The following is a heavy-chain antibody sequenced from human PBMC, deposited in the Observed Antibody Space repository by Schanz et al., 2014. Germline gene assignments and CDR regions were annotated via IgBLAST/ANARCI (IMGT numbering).Heavy chain of an antibody. CDR3: ARGREVVSKTFDV. CDR2: ISYDGTNE. J-gene: IGHJ3*01. D-gene: IGHD3-22*01. Sequence: VQLLESGGGLAQPGGSLRLACAASGFTFSQFAMNWVRQAPGKGLEWVAVISYDGTNEYYAESVKGRFTISRDNAKNTLYLQMNSLRAEDTGVYYCARGREVVSKTFDVWGQGTMVTVSS. V-gene: IGHV3-30*03. CDR1: GFTFSQFA.